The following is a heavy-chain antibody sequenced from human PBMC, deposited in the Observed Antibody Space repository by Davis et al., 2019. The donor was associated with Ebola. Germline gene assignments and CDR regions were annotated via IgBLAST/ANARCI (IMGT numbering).Heavy chain of an antibody. J-gene: IGHJ5*02. CDR3: ARVDSSSWYHWFDP. D-gene: IGHD6-13*01. V-gene: IGHV3-53*04. Sequence: GSLRLSCAASGFTVSSNYMSWVRQAPGKGLEWVSVIYSGGSTYYADSVKGRFTISRHNSKNTLYLQMNSLRAEDTAVYYCARVDSSSWYHWFDPWGQGTLVTVSS. CDR2: IYSGGST. CDR1: GFTVSSNY.